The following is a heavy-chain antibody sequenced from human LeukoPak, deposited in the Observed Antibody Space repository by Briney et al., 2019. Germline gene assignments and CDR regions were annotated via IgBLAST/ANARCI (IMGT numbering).Heavy chain of an antibody. J-gene: IGHJ5*02. CDR2: ISSSSSYI. CDR3: ARDPSVVVPAVINWFDP. D-gene: IGHD2-2*01. CDR1: GFTFSSYS. Sequence: PGGSLRLSCAASGFTFSSYSMNSVRQAPGKGVEWVSSISSSSSYIYYADSVKGRFTISRDNAKNSLYLQMNSLRAEDTAVYYCARDPSVVVPAVINWFDPWGQGTLVTASS. V-gene: IGHV3-21*01.